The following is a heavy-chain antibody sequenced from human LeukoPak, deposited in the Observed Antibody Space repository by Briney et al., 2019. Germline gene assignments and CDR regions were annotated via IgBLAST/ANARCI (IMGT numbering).Heavy chain of an antibody. CDR1: GFSFSSYG. V-gene: IGHV3-33*01. J-gene: IGHJ5*02. CDR3: ARDGAAAATGTWA. D-gene: IGHD6-13*01. CDR2: IWNDGSHQ. Sequence: GGSLRLSCSASGFSFSSYGMHWVRQAPGKGLEWVAVIWNDGSHQYYADSEKGRFTISRDNSRNTLYLQMNSLRAEDTAVYYCARDGAAAATGTWAWGQGTLVTVSS.